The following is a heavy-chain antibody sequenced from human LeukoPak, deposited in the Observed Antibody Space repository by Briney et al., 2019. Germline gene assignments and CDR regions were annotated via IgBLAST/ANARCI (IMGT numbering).Heavy chain of an antibody. CDR2: INGSGGRT. V-gene: IGHV3-23*01. Sequence: PGGSLRLSCAASGFTFSNYAMSWVRQAPGKGLEWVSDINGSGGRTYYADSVKGRFTISRDNSKNTLYLQMNSLRAEDTAVYYCARVVPPTDYGSGSYFWDPYYFDYWGQGTLVTVSS. CDR1: GFTFSNYA. CDR3: ARVVPPTDYGSGSYFWDPYYFDY. D-gene: IGHD3-10*01. J-gene: IGHJ4*02.